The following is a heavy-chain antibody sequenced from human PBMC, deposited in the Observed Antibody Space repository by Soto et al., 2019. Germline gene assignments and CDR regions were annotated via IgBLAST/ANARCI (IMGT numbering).Heavy chain of an antibody. CDR3: ARGQDPIVNYYFDY. CDR2: IYYSGST. CDR1: GGSISSGGYY. J-gene: IGHJ4*02. Sequence: QVQLQESGPGLVKPSQTLSLTCTVSGGSISSGGYYWSWIRQHPGKDLEWIGYIYYSGSTYYNPSRKSRVTISVDTSKNQFSLKLSSVTAADTAVYYCARGQDPIVNYYFDYWGQGTLVTVSS. D-gene: IGHD1-20*01. V-gene: IGHV4-31*03.